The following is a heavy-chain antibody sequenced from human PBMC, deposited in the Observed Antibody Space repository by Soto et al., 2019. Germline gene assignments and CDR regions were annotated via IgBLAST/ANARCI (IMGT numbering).Heavy chain of an antibody. CDR3: PHSRSGYDNSGGV. J-gene: IGHJ4*02. V-gene: IGHV2-5*02. CDR2: IYWDDDK. D-gene: IGHD5-12*01. Sequence: QITLKESGPTLVKPTQTLTLTCTFSGFSLSTGGVGVGWIRQPPGKALEWLALIYWDDDKRYSPSLKSRLTIPKDTSKTQVVLTMTTMDPVETPTYYCPHSRSGYDNSGGVWGQEPLVSASP. CDR1: GFSLSTGGVG.